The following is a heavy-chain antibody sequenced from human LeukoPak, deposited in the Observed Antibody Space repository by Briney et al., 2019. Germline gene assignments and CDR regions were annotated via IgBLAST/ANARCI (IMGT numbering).Heavy chain of an antibody. Sequence: GASVKVSCKASGYTFTSYGISWVRQPPGQGLEWMGWISAYNGNTNYAQKLQGRVTMTTDTSTSTAYMELRSLRSDDTAVYYCAREPNWNDEKTFDYWGQGTLVTVSS. D-gene: IGHD1-1*01. V-gene: IGHV1-18*01. CDR2: ISAYNGNT. CDR3: AREPNWNDEKTFDY. J-gene: IGHJ4*02. CDR1: GYTFTSYG.